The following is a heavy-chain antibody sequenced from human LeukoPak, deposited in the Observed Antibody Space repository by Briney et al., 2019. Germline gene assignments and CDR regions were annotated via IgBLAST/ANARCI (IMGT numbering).Heavy chain of an antibody. CDR3: AGDRGGGSCCYNWFDP. CDR1: GFTFTSYA. CDR2: DLNHGAGT. Sequence: GGSLRLSCAASGFTFTSYAMSWVRQAPGRGLEWVSSDLNHGAGTYYTDSVKGRFTISRDNAKNSLYLYMDSLRAEDTAVYYCAGDRGGGSCCYNWFDPWGQGTPVTVSS. V-gene: IGHV3-23*01. D-gene: IGHD2-15*01. J-gene: IGHJ5*02.